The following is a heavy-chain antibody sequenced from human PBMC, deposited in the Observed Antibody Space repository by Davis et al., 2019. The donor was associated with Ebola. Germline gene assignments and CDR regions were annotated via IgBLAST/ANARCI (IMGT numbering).Heavy chain of an antibody. CDR3: AKELGGVIVRALDY. CDR1: GFTFSSYA. D-gene: IGHD3-16*02. CDR2: ISGSGCST. J-gene: IGHJ4*02. Sequence: PGGSLRLSCAASGFTFSSYAMSWVRQAPGKALEWVSAISGSGCSTYYADSVKGRFTISRDNSKNTLYLQMDSLRAKDTAVYYCAKELGGVIVRALDYWGQGTLVTVSS. V-gene: IGHV3-23*01.